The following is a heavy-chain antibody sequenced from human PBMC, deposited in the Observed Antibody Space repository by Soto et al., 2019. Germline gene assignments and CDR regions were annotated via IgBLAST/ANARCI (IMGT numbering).Heavy chain of an antibody. D-gene: IGHD2-15*01. CDR2: ISSNGRST. Sequence: PGGSLRLSCSASGFTFSSYAMHWVRQAPGKGLEYVSAISSNGRSTYYADSVKGRFTISRDNSKNTLYLQMNSLRAEDTAVYYCARGYFSCGSCYSLAPFDYWCPGTLVTVSS. V-gene: IGHV3-64*04. CDR1: GFTFSSYA. CDR3: ARGYFSCGSCYSLAPFDY. J-gene: IGHJ4*02.